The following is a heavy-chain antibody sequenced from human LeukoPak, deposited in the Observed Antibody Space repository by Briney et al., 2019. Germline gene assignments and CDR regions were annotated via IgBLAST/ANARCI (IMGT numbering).Heavy chain of an antibody. CDR2: ILFDGTNK. D-gene: IGHD2-2*01. CDR3: AKGVDDFVAVTAALVDYFDS. J-gene: IGHJ4*02. Sequence: GGSLRLSCAASGFTFSSYAMHWVRQAPGKGLEWVAVILFDGTNKYYADSVKGRFTISRDNSKNTLHVQMNSLRAEDTAVYYCAKGVDDFVAVTAALVDYFDSWGPGTLVSVSS. CDR1: GFTFSSYA. V-gene: IGHV3-30-3*01.